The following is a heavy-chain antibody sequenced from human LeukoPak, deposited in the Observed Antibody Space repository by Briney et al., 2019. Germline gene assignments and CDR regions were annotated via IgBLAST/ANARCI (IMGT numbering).Heavy chain of an antibody. Sequence: PGGSLRLSCAASGFTFSSYAMSWVRQAPGKGLEWVSAISGSGGSTYYADSVKGRFTISRDNSKNTLYLQMNSLRAEDTAVYYCAKNYYGSGSYYTAFKDWGQGTLVTVSS. CDR2: ISGSGGST. CDR1: GFTFSSYA. V-gene: IGHV3-23*01. D-gene: IGHD3-10*01. J-gene: IGHJ4*02. CDR3: AKNYYGSGSYYTAFKD.